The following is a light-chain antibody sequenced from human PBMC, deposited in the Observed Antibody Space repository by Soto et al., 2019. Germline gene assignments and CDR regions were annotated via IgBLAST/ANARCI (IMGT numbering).Light chain of an antibody. V-gene: IGKV1-39*01. Sequence: IQMARSPSSLSASVEDRVTITCQTSQSINTYLNWYQQKPGKAPKLLIYGASSLQSGVPLRFSGSGYGKDFTLTISSLEPEDFATYYCQESYSPLWGTCGQGTKVDIK. CDR3: QESYSPLWGT. CDR2: GAS. CDR1: QSINTY. J-gene: IGKJ1*01.